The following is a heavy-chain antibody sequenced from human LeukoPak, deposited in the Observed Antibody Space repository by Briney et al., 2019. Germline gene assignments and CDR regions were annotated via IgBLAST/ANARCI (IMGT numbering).Heavy chain of an antibody. CDR1: GFTFSSYW. V-gene: IGHV3-7*01. CDR3: AREGYLDWLPPYYYYGMDV. J-gene: IGHJ6*02. Sequence: PGGSLRLSCAASGFTFSSYWMSWVRQAPGKGLEWVANIKQDGSEKYYVDSVKGRFTISRDNAKNSLYLQMNGLRAEDTAVYYCAREGYLDWLPPYYYYGMDVWGQGTTVTVSS. D-gene: IGHD3-9*01. CDR2: IKQDGSEK.